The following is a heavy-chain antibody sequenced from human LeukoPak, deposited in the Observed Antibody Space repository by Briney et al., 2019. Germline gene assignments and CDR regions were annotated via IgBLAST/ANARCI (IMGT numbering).Heavy chain of an antibody. CDR3: ASYPTPPSGDFPDY. CDR1: GGSVSSGDYY. D-gene: IGHD7-27*01. Sequence: SETLSLTCTVSGGSVSSGDYYWSWIRRHPGKGLQWFGFIYYSGSTNYNPSLQSRVTISVDTSKNQFSLKLSSVTAADTAIYYCASYPTPPSGDFPDYWGQGTLVTVSS. J-gene: IGHJ4*02. V-gene: IGHV4-61*08. CDR2: IYYSGST.